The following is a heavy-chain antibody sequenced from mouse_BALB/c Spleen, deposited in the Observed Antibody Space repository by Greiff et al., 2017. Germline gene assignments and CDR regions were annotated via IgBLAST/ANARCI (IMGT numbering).Heavy chain of an antibody. J-gene: IGHJ4*01. D-gene: IGHD2-3*01. CDR3: ARNDGYYHYAMDY. CDR1: GYAFSSYW. V-gene: IGHV1-80*01. CDR2: IYPGDGDT. Sequence: LVESGAELVRPGSSVKISCKASGYAFSSYWMNWVKQRPGQGLEWIGQIYPGDGDTNYNGKFKGKATLTADKSSSTAYMQLSSLTSEDSAVYFCARNDGYYHYAMDYWGQGTSVTVSS.